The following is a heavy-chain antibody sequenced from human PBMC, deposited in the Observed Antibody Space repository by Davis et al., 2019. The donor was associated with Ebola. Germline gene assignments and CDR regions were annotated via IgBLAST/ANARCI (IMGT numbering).Heavy chain of an antibody. CDR2: ISHRGST. CDR3: ARSPPNYYDRSDSDTDAFDI. V-gene: IGHV4-59*01. D-gene: IGHD3-22*01. J-gene: IGHJ3*02. Sequence: GSLRLSCTVSGGSISSYYWSWIRQAPGKGLEWIAYISHRGSTNYNPSLRSRVAISIDTSVNQFSLKVTSVTAVDTAVYYCARSPPNYYDRSDSDTDAFDIWGQGTMVTVS. CDR1: GGSISSYY.